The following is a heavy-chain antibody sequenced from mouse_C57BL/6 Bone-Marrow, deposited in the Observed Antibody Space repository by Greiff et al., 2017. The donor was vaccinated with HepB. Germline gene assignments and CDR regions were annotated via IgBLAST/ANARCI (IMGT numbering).Heavy chain of an antibody. V-gene: IGHV5-4*01. Sequence: EVKLMESGGGLVKPGGSLKLSCAASGFTFSSYAMSWVRQTPEKRLEWVATISDGGSYTYYPDNVKGRFTISRDNAKNNLYLQMSHLKSEDTAMYYCARDKDGSSYRFAYWGQGTLVTVSA. D-gene: IGHD1-1*01. CDR1: GFTFSSYA. CDR3: ARDKDGSSYRFAY. J-gene: IGHJ3*01. CDR2: ISDGGSYT.